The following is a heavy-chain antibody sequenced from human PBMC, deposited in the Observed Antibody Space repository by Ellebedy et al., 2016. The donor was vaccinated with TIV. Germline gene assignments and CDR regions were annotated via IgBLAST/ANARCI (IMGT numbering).Heavy chain of an antibody. CDR2: ISNKGEST. D-gene: IGHD1-1*01. CDR3: SFKGMTTRVY. CDR1: GFTFSNYV. J-gene: IGHJ4*02. Sequence: GESLKISCAASGFTFSNYVMNWVRQAPGKGLEWVSGISNKGESTYYGDSVKGRFHISRDNSENTLFPQMNSLRAEDTAVYYCSFKGMTTRVYWGQGTLVTVSS. V-gene: IGHV3-23*01.